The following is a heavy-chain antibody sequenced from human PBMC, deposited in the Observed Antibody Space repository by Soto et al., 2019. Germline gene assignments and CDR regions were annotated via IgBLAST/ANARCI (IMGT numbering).Heavy chain of an antibody. J-gene: IGHJ4*02. CDR1: GFTFDDHT. D-gene: IGHD2-15*01. CDR3: AKEAGYCSGGSCYSGYFDY. Sequence: SLRLSCAASGFTFDDHTMHWVRQAPGKGLEWVSLISWDGGSTYYADSVKGRFTISRDNSKNSLYLQMNSLRTEDTALYYCAKEAGYCSGGSCYSGYFDYWGQGTLVTVSS. CDR2: ISWDGGST. V-gene: IGHV3-43*01.